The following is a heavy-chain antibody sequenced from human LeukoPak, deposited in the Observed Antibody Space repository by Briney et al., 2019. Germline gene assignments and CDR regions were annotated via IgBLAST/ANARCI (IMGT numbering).Heavy chain of an antibody. Sequence: GGSLRLSCAASGFTFSSYGMHWVRQAPGKGLEWVAVIWYDGSNKYYADSVKGRFTISRDNSKNTLYLQMNSPRAEDTAVYYCARTYDYVWGSYRPVGYFDYWGQGTLVTVSS. V-gene: IGHV3-33*01. CDR3: ARTYDYVWGSYRPVGYFDY. CDR2: IWYDGSNK. D-gene: IGHD3-16*02. J-gene: IGHJ4*02. CDR1: GFTFSSYG.